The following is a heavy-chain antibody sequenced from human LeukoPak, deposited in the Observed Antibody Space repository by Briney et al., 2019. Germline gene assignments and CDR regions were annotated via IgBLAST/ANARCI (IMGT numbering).Heavy chain of an antibody. D-gene: IGHD3-3*01. CDR1: GGSISSGGYS. V-gene: IGHV4-30-2*01. CDR3: ARSAGFWSGFIDY. CDR2: IYHSGST. J-gene: IGHJ4*02. Sequence: SQTLSLTCNVSGGSISSGGYSWSWIRQPPGKGLEWIGYIYHSGSTYYHPSLKSRVTISVDRSKSQFSLKLSSVTAADTAVYYCARSAGFWSGFIDYWGQGTLVTVSS.